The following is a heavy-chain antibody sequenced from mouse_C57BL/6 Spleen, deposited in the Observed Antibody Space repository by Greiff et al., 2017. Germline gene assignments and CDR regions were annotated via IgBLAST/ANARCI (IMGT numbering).Heavy chain of an antibody. V-gene: IGHV1-80*01. CDR2: IYPGDGDT. CDR3: AREYYGSSPYFDY. Sequence: QVQLKESGAELVKPGASVKISCKASGYAFSSYWMNWVKQRPGKGLEWIGQIYPGDGDTNYNGKFKGKATLTADKSSSTAYMQLSSLTSEDSAVYFCAREYYGSSPYFDYWGQGTTLTVSS. CDR1: GYAFSSYW. J-gene: IGHJ2*01. D-gene: IGHD1-1*01.